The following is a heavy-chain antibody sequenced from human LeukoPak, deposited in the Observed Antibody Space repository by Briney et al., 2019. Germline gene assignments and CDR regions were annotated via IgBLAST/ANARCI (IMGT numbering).Heavy chain of an antibody. J-gene: IGHJ6*02. CDR3: ARVPAGDYYYGMDV. CDR1: GYTFTTYD. CDR2: MNPNSANT. V-gene: IGHV1-8*01. D-gene: IGHD2-2*01. Sequence: GASVKVSCKASGYTFTTYDINWVRQATGQGLEWMGRMNPNSANTGYAQKFQGRVTMTRNTSISTAYMELSSLRSEDTAVYYCARVPAGDYYYGMDVWGQGTTVTVSS.